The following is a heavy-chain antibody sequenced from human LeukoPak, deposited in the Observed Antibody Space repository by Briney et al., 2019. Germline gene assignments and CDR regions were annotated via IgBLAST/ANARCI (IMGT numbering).Heavy chain of an antibody. J-gene: IGHJ4*02. Sequence: GGSLRLSCAASGFTFSTFAMIWVRQPPGKGLEWVSSIFPSGGEIHYADSVRGRFTISRDNSKNTLYLQMNSLRAEDTAVYYCAKAPGFFDYWGQGTLVTVSS. D-gene: IGHD3-10*01. CDR1: GFTFSTFA. CDR2: IFPSGGEI. V-gene: IGHV3-23*01. CDR3: AKAPGFFDY.